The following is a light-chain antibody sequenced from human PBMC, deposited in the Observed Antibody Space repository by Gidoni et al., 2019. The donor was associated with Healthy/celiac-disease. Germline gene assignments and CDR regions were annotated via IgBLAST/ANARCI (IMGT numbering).Light chain of an antibody. V-gene: IGKV1-8*01. CDR1: QGISSY. J-gene: IGKJ1*01. CDR2: AAS. Sequence: IRITQSPSSLSASTGDRVTITCRASQGISSYLAWYQQKPGKAPKLLIYAASTLQSGVPSRFSGSGSGTDFTLTISCLQSEDFATYYCQQYYSYPQTFXQXTKVEIK. CDR3: QQYYSYPQT.